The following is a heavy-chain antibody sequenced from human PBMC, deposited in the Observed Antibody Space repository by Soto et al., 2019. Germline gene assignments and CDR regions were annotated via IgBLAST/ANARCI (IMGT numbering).Heavy chain of an antibody. J-gene: IGHJ5*02. CDR3: RLSERGGIAVAGTRWFDP. CDR2: IIPILGIA. V-gene: IGHV1-69*02. D-gene: IGHD6-19*01. CDR1: GGTFSSYT. Sequence: QVQLVQSGAEVKKPGSSVKVSCKASGGTFSSYTISWVRQAPGQGLEWMGRIIPILGIANYAQKFQGRVTITADKSTSSAYMELSSLRSEDTAEYCCRLSERGGIAVAGTRWFDPWGQGTLVTVSS.